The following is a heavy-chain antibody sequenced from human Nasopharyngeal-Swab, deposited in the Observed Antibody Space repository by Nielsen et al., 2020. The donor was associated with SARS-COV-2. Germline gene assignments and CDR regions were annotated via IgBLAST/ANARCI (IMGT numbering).Heavy chain of an antibody. D-gene: IGHD5-18*01. CDR2: ISGSGGST. CDR1: GFTFSSYA. Sequence: GESLKISCAASGFTFSSYAMSWVRQAPGKGLEWVSAISGSGGSTYYADSVKGRFTISRDNSKNTLYLQMNSLRSEDTAVYYCARVNGVDTAMVLLDYWGQGTLVTVSS. CDR3: ARVNGVDTAMVLLDY. J-gene: IGHJ4*02. V-gene: IGHV3-23*01.